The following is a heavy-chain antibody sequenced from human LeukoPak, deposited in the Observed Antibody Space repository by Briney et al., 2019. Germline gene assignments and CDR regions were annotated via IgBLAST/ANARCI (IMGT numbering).Heavy chain of an antibody. Sequence: GGSLRLSCAASGFTFSSYAMSWVRQAPGKGLEWVAVIWYGGSNKYYADSVKGRFTISRDNSKNTLYLQMNSLRAEDTAVYYCAKDQVTSWQRNYCSSTSCYSPGAFDIWGQGTMVAVSS. CDR2: IWYGGSNK. CDR3: AKDQVTSWQRNYCSSTSCYSPGAFDI. V-gene: IGHV3-30*02. J-gene: IGHJ3*02. D-gene: IGHD2-2*02. CDR1: GFTFSSYA.